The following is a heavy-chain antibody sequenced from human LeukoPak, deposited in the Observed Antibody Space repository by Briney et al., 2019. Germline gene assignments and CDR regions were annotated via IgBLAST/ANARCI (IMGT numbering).Heavy chain of an antibody. D-gene: IGHD3-22*01. J-gene: IGHJ4*02. V-gene: IGHV3-66*01. Sequence: GGSLRLSCAASGFTVSSNYMSWVRQAPGKGLEWVSVIYSGGSTYYADSVKGRFTIPRDNSKNTLYLQMNSLRAEDTAVYYCARVLGSYDSSGYYYFNFDYWGQGTLVTVSS. CDR3: ARVLGSYDSSGYYYFNFDY. CDR2: IYSGGST. CDR1: GFTVSSNY.